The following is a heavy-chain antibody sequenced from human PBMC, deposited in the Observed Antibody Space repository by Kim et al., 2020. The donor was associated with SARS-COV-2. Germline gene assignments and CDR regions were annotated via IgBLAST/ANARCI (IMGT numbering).Heavy chain of an antibody. CDR3: AREKLLWFGEKMFYYYGMDV. D-gene: IGHD3-10*01. CDR2: INPSGGST. Sequence: ASVKVSCKASGYTFTSYYMHWVRQAPGQGLEWMGIINPSGGSTSYAQKFQGRVTMTRDTSTSTVYMELSSLRSEDTAVYYCAREKLLWFGEKMFYYYGMDVWGQGTTVTVSS. V-gene: IGHV1-46*01. CDR1: GYTFTSYY. J-gene: IGHJ6*02.